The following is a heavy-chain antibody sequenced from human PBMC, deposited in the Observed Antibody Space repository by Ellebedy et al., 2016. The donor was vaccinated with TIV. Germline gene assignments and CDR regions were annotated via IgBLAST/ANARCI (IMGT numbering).Heavy chain of an antibody. Sequence: GESLKISXAASGFLFNQYGMHWVRQAPGKGLEWVAVIANDGRNKYYGDSVKGRFTISRDNSKNTLYLQMNSLKVEDTAVYYCANMAWGNEDYSVDSWGQGTLVTASS. V-gene: IGHV3-30*18. CDR2: IANDGRNK. J-gene: IGHJ5*01. CDR1: GFLFNQYG. CDR3: ANMAWGNEDYSVDS. D-gene: IGHD2-21*01.